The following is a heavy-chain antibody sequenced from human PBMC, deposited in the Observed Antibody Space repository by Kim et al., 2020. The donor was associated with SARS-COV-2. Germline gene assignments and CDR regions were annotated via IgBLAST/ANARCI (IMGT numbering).Heavy chain of an antibody. CDR1: GYSFTSYW. V-gene: IGHV5-51*01. CDR3: ARHFLYCSGGSCYDY. D-gene: IGHD2-15*01. CDR2: IYPGDSDT. Sequence: GESLKISCKGSGYSFTSYWIGWVRQMPGKGLEWMGIIYPGDSDTRYSPSFQGQVTISADKSISTAYLQWSSLKASDTAMYYCARHFLYCSGGSCYDYWGQGTLVTVSS. J-gene: IGHJ4*02.